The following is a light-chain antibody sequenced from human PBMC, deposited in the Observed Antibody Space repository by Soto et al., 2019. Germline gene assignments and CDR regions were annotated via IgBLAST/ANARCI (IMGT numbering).Light chain of an antibody. CDR1: QGISNY. Sequence: DIQMTQSPSSLSASVGDRVTITCRASQGISNYLAWYQQKPGKVPKLLIYAASTLQSGVPSRFSGSGSGTYFTLTISSLQPEDVATYYCQKYNSAGTFGQGTRLEIK. CDR3: QKYNSAGT. J-gene: IGKJ5*01. CDR2: AAS. V-gene: IGKV1-27*01.